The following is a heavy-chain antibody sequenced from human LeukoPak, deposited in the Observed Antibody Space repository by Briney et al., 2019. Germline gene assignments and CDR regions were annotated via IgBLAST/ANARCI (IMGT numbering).Heavy chain of an antibody. CDR2: ISGSGGST. J-gene: IGHJ3*02. V-gene: IGHV3-23*01. Sequence: PGGSLRLSCAASGFTFSSYAMSWVRQAPGKGLEWISTISGSGGSTYYADSVKGRFTISRDNSKNTLYLQMNSLRAEDTAVYYCAKSRHDAFDIWGQGTMVTVSS. CDR3: AKSRHDAFDI. CDR1: GFTFSSYA.